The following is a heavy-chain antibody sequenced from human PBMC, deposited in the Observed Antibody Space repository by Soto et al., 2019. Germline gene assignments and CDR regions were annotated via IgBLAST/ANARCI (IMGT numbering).Heavy chain of an antibody. CDR1: NDSIVTSLYY. Sequence: QLQLQESGPGLVKPSETLSLSCTVSNDSIVTSLYYWAWLRQPPGKGLEWIGTIYYTGTAHYNPSLKSLVAMSIDTSKSQFSLNLNDVTDADTAVYFCARNWNLATVPPAYFDAWGQGILVTVAS. D-gene: IGHD1-1*01. J-gene: IGHJ4*02. V-gene: IGHV4-39*01. CDR2: IYYTGTA. CDR3: ARNWNLATVPPAYFDA.